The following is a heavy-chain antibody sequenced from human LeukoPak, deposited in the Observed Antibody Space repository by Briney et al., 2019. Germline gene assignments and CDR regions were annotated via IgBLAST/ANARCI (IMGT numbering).Heavy chain of an antibody. CDR2: IYYSGST. V-gene: IGHV4-39*02. J-gene: IGHJ5*02. CDR3: ARESPGYSYGRGINWFDP. D-gene: IGHD5-18*01. Sequence: SETLSLTCTVSGGSISSSSYYWGWIRQPPGKGLEWIGSIYYSGSTYYNPSLKSRVTISVDTSKNQFSLKLSSVTAADTAVYYCARESPGYSYGRGINWFDPWGQGTLVTVSS. CDR1: GGSISSSSYY.